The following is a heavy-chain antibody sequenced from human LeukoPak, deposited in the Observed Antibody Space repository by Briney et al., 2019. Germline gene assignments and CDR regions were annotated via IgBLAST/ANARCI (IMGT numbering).Heavy chain of an antibody. CDR1: GFTFSSYG. D-gene: IGHD6-19*01. CDR2: TWSDGNRK. V-gene: IGHV3-33*01. J-gene: IGHJ4*02. CDR3: ARDVSTGWYYFDS. Sequence: PGRSLRLSCAASGFTFSSYGMHWVRQAPGKGLEWVAVTWSDGNRKYYADSVKGRFTISKDNSKNTLYMQMNSLRAEDTAVYYCARDVSTGWYYFDSWGQGTLVTVSS.